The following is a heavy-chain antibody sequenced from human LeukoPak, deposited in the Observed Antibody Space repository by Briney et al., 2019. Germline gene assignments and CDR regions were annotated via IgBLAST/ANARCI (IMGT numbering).Heavy chain of an antibody. J-gene: IGHJ4*02. V-gene: IGHV1-18*01. CDR3: ARGYDILTGYPLFDY. CDR2: ISAYNGNT. D-gene: IGHD3-9*01. Sequence: ASVKVSCKASGYTFTSYGISWVRQAPGQGLEWMEWISAYNGNTNYAQKLQGRVTMTTDTSTSTAYMELRSLRSDDTAVYYCARGYDILTGYPLFDYWGQGTLVTVSS. CDR1: GYTFTSYG.